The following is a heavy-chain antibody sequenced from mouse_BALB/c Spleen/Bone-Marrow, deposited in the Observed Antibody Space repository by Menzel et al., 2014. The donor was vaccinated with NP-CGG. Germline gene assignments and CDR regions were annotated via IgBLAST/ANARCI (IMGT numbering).Heavy chain of an antibody. V-gene: IGHV7-3*02. J-gene: IGHJ2*01. D-gene: IGHD4-1*01. Sequence: EVKLVESGGGLVQPGGSLRLSCVTSGFTFIDYYMDWVRQPPGKALEWVGFIRNKAKGYTTEYSASVKGRFTISRDNSQSNLYLQMNTLRAEDSATYYCARDMGGILFDSWGQGTTLTVSS. CDR3: ARDMGGILFDS. CDR1: GFTFIDYY. CDR2: IRNKAKGYTT.